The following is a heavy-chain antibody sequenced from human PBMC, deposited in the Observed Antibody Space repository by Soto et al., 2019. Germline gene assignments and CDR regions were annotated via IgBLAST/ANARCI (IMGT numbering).Heavy chain of an antibody. J-gene: IGHJ5*02. D-gene: IGHD3-22*01. V-gene: IGHV4-39*01. CDR1: GGSISSGGYY. CDR2: IYHTGNA. Sequence: SETLSLTCTVSGGSISSGGYYWAWIRQPPGEGLEWIGSIYHTGNAYYNPSLKSRVTISVDTSKNQFSLKLTSVTAADAALYYCARDFFDSSDYTTNWFDPWGQGTLVTVS. CDR3: ARDFFDSSDYTTNWFDP.